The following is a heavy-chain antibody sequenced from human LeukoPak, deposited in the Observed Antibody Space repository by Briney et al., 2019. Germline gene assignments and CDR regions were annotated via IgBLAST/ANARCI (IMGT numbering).Heavy chain of an antibody. V-gene: IGHV1-69*04. CDR2: IIPIFGLA. CDR1: GGTFSSYA. CDR3: AINLRDGGDYFDY. D-gene: IGHD5-24*01. J-gene: IGHJ4*02. Sequence: GASVKVSCKASGGTFSSYAISWVRQAPGQGLEWMGRIIPIFGLANYAQKFQGRVTITADKSPSTAYMELSSLRSEDTAVYYCAINLRDGGDYFDYWGQGTLVTVSS.